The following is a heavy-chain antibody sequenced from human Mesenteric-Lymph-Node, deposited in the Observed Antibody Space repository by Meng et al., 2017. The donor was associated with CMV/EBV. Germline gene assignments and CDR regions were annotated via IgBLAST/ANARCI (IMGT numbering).Heavy chain of an antibody. CDR2: IYCCGTT. J-gene: IGHJ5*02. CDR1: GFTVSSNY. V-gene: IGHV3-66*03. D-gene: IGHD1-26*01. CDR3: AREASGSRITNWFDP. Sequence: GESLKISCAASGFTVSSNYMSWVRQAPGWVSVIYCCGTTYYADSVKGRFTISRDNAKNSLYLQMNSLRAEDTAVYYCAREASGSRITNWFDPWGQGTLVTVSS.